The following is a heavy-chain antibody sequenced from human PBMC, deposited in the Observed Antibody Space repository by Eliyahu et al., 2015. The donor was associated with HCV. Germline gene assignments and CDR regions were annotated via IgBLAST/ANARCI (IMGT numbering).Heavy chain of an antibody. D-gene: IGHD5-18*01. CDR3: ARGYTAPDF. J-gene: IGHJ4*02. CDR1: GFTFFNYF. Sequence: EVQLVESGGGLVQPGGSLRLSCAAXGFTFFNYFMHWVRQVPGKGLVWVSRINSDGSVTNYADSVKGRFTISRDNAKNTLYLQMSSLRDEDTAVYYCARGYTAPDFWGQGTLVTVSS. CDR2: INSDGSVT. V-gene: IGHV3-74*01.